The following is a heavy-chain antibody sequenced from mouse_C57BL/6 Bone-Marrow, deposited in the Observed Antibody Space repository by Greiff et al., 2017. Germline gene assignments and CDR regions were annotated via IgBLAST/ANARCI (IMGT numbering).Heavy chain of an antibody. J-gene: IGHJ4*01. D-gene: IGHD1-1*01. Sequence: QVQLQQSGAELVRPGASVTLSCKASGYTFTDYEMHWVKQTPVHGLEWIGAIDPETGGTAYNQKFKGKAILTADKSSSTAYMELRSLTSEDSAVYYCTFITTVVAPGDYWGQGTSVTVSS. CDR3: TFITTVVAPGDY. CDR2: IDPETGGT. CDR1: GYTFTDYE. V-gene: IGHV1-15*01.